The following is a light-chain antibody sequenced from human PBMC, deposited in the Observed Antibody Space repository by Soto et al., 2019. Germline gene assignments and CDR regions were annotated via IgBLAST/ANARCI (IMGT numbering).Light chain of an antibody. V-gene: IGLV8-61*01. Sequence: QTVVTQEPSFSMSPGGTVTVTCGLSSGSVSTSYYPSWYQQTPGQAPRTLIYSTNTRSSGVPDRFSGSILGNKAALTITGAQADDESDYYCVLYMGSGMGVFGGGTKLTVL. CDR2: STN. CDR1: SGSVSTSYY. J-gene: IGLJ2*01. CDR3: VLYMGSGMGV.